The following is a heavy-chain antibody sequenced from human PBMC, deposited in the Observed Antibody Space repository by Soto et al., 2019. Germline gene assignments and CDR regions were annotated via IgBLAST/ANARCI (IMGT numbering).Heavy chain of an antibody. CDR2: IIPIFGTA. CDR3: ARGRVGALDAFDI. Sequence: SVKVSCKASGGTFSSYAISWVRQAPGQGLEWMGGIIPIFGTANYAQKFQGRVTITADESTSTAYMELSSLRSEDTAVYYCARGRVGALDAFDIWGQGAMVTVSS. J-gene: IGHJ3*02. V-gene: IGHV1-69*13. CDR1: GGTFSSYA. D-gene: IGHD1-26*01.